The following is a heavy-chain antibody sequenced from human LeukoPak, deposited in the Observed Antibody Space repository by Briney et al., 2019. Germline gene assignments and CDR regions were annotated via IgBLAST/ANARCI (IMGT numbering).Heavy chain of an antibody. CDR3: ARGGDIIGSIRSPFDI. V-gene: IGHV3-53*01. CDR1: GFTVSDNY. Sequence: GRSLRLSCAASGFTVSDNYTSGVRQAPGKGLEWVSAISGGGSTYYSDSVKGRFIISRDNSKNTVYLQLNSLRAEDTAVYYCARGGDIIGSIRSPFDIWGQGTMVTV. CDR2: ISGGGST. J-gene: IGHJ3*02. D-gene: IGHD3-22*01.